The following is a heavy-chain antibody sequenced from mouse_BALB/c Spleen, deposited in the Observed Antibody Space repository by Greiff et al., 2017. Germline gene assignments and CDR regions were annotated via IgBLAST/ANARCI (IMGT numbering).Heavy chain of an antibody. Sequence: VQLKQSGAELVKPGASVKLSCTASGFNIKDTYMHWVKQWPEQGLEWIGRIDPANGNTKYDPKFQGKATITADTSTNTAYLQLSSLTSEDTAVYYCARWAMRLGRRSAMDYWGQGTSVTVSS. V-gene: IGHV14-3*02. CDR1: GFNIKDTY. CDR3: ARWAMRLGRRSAMDY. CDR2: IDPANGNT. J-gene: IGHJ4*01. D-gene: IGHD2-2*01.